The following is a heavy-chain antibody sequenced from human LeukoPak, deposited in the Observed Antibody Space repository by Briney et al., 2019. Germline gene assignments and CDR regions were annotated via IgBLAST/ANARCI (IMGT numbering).Heavy chain of an antibody. J-gene: IGHJ4*02. V-gene: IGHV4-39*01. CDR2: IYYSGST. Sequence: PSETLSLTCTVSGGSISSGGYYWGWIRQPPGKGLEWIGSIYYSGSTYYNPSLKSRVTISVDTSKNQFSLKLSSVTAADTAVYYCARQLEMATPNFDYWGQGTLVTVSS. D-gene: IGHD5-24*01. CDR3: ARQLEMATPNFDY. CDR1: GGSISSGGYY.